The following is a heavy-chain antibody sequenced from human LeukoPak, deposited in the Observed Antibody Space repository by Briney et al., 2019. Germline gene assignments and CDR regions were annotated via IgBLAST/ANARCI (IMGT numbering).Heavy chain of an antibody. V-gene: IGHV3-30-3*01. CDR1: GFTFSSYA. J-gene: IGHJ6*02. D-gene: IGHD2-2*02. CDR3: ARDRGRYCSSTSCCTTGIYYYYGMDV. Sequence: GGSLRLSCAASGFTFSSYAMHWVRQAPGKGLEWVAVISYDGSNKYYADSVKGRFTISRDNSKNTLYLQMNSLRAEDTAVYYCARDRGRYCSSTSCCTTGIYYYYGMDVWGQGTTVTVSS. CDR2: ISYDGSNK.